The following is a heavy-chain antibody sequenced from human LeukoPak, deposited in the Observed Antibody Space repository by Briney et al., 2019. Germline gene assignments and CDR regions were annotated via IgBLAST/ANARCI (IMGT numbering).Heavy chain of an antibody. CDR1: GYTFTGYY. CDR2: INPSGDST. CDR3: ARFRTGRAFDL. V-gene: IGHV1-46*01. Sequence: ASVKVSCKASGYTFTGYYIHWVRQAPGQGLEWMGLINPSGDSTSYAQKFQGRVTMTRDTSTSTVYMELSSLRSEDTAVYYCARFRTGRAFDLWGQGTMVTVSS. J-gene: IGHJ3*01. D-gene: IGHD3/OR15-3a*01.